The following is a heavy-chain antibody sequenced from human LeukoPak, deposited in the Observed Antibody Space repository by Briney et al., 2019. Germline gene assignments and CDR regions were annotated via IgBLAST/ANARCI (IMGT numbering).Heavy chain of an antibody. V-gene: IGHV4-31*03. CDR3: ARVMGVQLWLPGDY. CDR1: GGSISSGGYY. D-gene: IGHD5-18*01. Sequence: SETLSLTCTVSGGSISSGGYYWSWIRQHPGKGLEWIGYIYYSGSTYYNPSLKSRVTISVDTSKNQFSLKLSSVTAADTAVYYCARVMGVQLWLPGDYWGQGTLVTVSS. J-gene: IGHJ4*02. CDR2: IYYSGST.